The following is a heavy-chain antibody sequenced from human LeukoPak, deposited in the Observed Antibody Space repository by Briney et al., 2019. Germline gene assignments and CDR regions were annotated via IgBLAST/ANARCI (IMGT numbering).Heavy chain of an antibody. J-gene: IGHJ4*02. D-gene: IGHD6-13*01. CDR2: INHSGST. CDR1: GGSFSGYY. CDR3: ARLLHPGIAAAGNGGRFDY. V-gene: IGHV4-34*01. Sequence: KPSETLSLTCAVYGGSFSGYYWSWIRQPPGKGLEWIGEINHSGSTNYNPSLKSRVTISVDTSKNQFSLKLSSVTAADTAVYYCARLLHPGIAAAGNGGRFDYWGQGTLVTVSS.